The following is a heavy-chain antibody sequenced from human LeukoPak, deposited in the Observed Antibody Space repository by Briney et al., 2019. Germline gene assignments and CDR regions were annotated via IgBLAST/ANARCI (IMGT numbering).Heavy chain of an antibody. CDR2: IRYDGSNK. CDR3: AKGVTMIVVVNYYFDY. V-gene: IGHV3-30*02. J-gene: IGHJ4*02. D-gene: IGHD3-22*01. CDR1: GFTFSSYG. Sequence: GGSLRLSCAASGFTFSSYGMHWVRQAPGKGLEWVAFIRYDGSNKYYADSVKGRFTISRDNSKKTLYMQMNSLRGEDTAVYYCAKGVTMIVVVNYYFDYWGQGTLVTVSS.